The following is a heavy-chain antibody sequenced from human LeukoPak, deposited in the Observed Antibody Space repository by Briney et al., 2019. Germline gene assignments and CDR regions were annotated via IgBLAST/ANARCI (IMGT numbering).Heavy chain of an antibody. D-gene: IGHD3/OR15-3a*01. CDR1: GFNFSNAW. Sequence: NPGGSLRLSCAASGFNFSNAWMSWVRQAPGKGLEWVGRIKSKTDGGTTDYAAPVKGRFTISRDDSKNTLYLQMNSLKTEDTAVYYCTTRPGLGDAIDIWGQGTMVTVSS. V-gene: IGHV3-15*01. CDR2: IKSKTDGGTT. J-gene: IGHJ3*02. CDR3: TTRPGLGDAIDI.